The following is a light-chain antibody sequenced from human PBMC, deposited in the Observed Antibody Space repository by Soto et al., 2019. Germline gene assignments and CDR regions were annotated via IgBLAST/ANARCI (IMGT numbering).Light chain of an antibody. CDR2: DVS. J-gene: IGLJ2*01. CDR3: ASYTSARIRL. Sequence: QSALTQPASVSASPGQSITISCTGTSSDIVAYNSVSWYQQHPGKAPQLMIYDVSYRPSGISSRFSGSKSGNTASLAISGLQADDDADYYCASYTSARIRLFGGGTKLTVL. CDR1: SSDIVAYNS. V-gene: IGLV2-14*03.